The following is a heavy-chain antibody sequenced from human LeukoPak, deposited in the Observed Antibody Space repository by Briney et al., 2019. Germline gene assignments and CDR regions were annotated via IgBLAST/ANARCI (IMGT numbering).Heavy chain of an antibody. CDR2: ISASSTYI. D-gene: IGHD1-26*01. CDR1: GFTFSIYS. CDR3: ARDKKDVGATQDYCYYGMDV. Sequence: PGGSLRLSCVTSGFTFSIYSMNRVRQAPGKGLEWVSSISASSTYIYYADSVKGRFTISRDNAKNSLYVQMNSLRAEDTAVYYCARDKKDVGATQDYCYYGMDVWGQGTTVTVSS. V-gene: IGHV3-21*01. J-gene: IGHJ6*02.